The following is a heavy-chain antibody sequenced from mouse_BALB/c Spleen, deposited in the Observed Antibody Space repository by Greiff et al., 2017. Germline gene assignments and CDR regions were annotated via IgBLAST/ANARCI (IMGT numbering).Heavy chain of an antibody. D-gene: IGHD2-4*01. CDR3: AREDDYDDGDYFDY. J-gene: IGHJ2*01. Sequence: VKVVESGPGLVAPSQSLSITCTVSGFSLTSYGVHWVRQPPGKGLEWLGVIWAGGSTNYNSALMSRLSISKDNSKSQVFLKMNSLQTDDTAMYYCAREDDYDDGDYFDYWGQGTTLTVSS. CDR1: GFSLTSYG. CDR2: IWAGGST. V-gene: IGHV2-9*02.